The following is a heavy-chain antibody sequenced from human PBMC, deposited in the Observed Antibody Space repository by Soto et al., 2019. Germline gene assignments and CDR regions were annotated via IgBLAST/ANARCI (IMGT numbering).Heavy chain of an antibody. J-gene: IGHJ4*02. CDR2: ISGSGGST. V-gene: IGHV3-23*01. D-gene: IGHD6-19*01. Sequence: EVQLLESGGGLVQPGGSLRLSCEASGFTFSSYAMSWVGQAPGKGLEWVSAISGSGGSTYYADSVKGRFTISRDNSKNTLYLQMNSLRAEDTAVYYCAKDDRNSGWYGYWGQGTLVTVSS. CDR1: GFTFSSYA. CDR3: AKDDRNSGWYGY.